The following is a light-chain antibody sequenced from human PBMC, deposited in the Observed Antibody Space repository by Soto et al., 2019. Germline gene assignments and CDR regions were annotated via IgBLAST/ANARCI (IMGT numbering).Light chain of an antibody. CDR3: QQRSNWPIT. V-gene: IGKV3-11*01. CDR2: DAS. CDR1: QSVSSNY. Sequence: EIVLTQSPGTPSLSPGERATLSCRASQSVSSNYLAWYQQKPGQAPRLLIYDASNRATGIPARFSGSGSGTDFTLTISSLEPEDFAVYYCQQRSNWPITFGQGTRLEIK. J-gene: IGKJ5*01.